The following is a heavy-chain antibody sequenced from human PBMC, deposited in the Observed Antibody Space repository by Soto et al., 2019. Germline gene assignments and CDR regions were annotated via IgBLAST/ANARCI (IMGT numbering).Heavy chain of an antibody. J-gene: IGHJ3*02. V-gene: IGHV4-38-2*01. CDR1: GYSISSGYY. Sequence: SETLSLTCAVSGYSISSGYYWGWIRQPPGKGLEWIGSIYHSGSTYYNPSLKSRVTISVDTSKNQFSLKLSSVTAADTAVYYCARAGDRDGYNSIAFDIWGQGTMVTVSS. CDR2: IYHSGST. D-gene: IGHD5-12*01. CDR3: ARAGDRDGYNSIAFDI.